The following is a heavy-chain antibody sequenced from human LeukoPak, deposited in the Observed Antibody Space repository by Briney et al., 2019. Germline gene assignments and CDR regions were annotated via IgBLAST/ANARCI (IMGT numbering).Heavy chain of an antibody. D-gene: IGHD3-22*01. V-gene: IGHV1-2*02. CDR2: INPNSGGT. Sequence: ASVKVSCKASGYTFTGHYMHWVRQAPGQGLEWMGWINPNSGGTNYAQKFQGRVTMTRDTSISTAYMELSRLRSDDTAVYYCAREEQHDSSGYYDGAVDYWGQGTLVTVSS. J-gene: IGHJ4*02. CDR1: GYTFTGHY. CDR3: AREEQHDSSGYYDGAVDY.